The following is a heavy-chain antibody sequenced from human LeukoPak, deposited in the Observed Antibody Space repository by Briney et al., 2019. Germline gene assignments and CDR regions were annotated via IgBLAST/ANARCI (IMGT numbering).Heavy chain of an antibody. J-gene: IGHJ4*02. D-gene: IGHD6-13*01. V-gene: IGHV3-33*01. Sequence: PGRSLRLSCAASGFTFSSYGMHWVRQAPGKGLEWVAVIWYDGSNKYYADSVKGRFTISRDNSKNTLYLQMNSLRAEDTAVYYCARDLAAACTGYYFDYWGQGTLVTVSS. CDR1: GFTFSSYG. CDR3: ARDLAAACTGYYFDY. CDR2: IWYDGSNK.